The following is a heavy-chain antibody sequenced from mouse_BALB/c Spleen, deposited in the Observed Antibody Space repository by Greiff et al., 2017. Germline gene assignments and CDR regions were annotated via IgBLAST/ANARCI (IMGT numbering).Heavy chain of an antibody. CDR2: ISYSGST. CDR3: ASNYDYDGAWFAY. Sequence: EVKLVESGPSLVKPSQTLSLTCSVTGDSITSGYWNWIRKFPGNKLEYMGYISYSGSTYYNPSLKSRISITRDTSKNQYYLQLNSVTTEDTATYYCASNYDYDGAWFAYWGQGTLVTVSA. J-gene: IGHJ3*01. CDR1: GDSITSGY. D-gene: IGHD2-4*01. V-gene: IGHV3-8*02.